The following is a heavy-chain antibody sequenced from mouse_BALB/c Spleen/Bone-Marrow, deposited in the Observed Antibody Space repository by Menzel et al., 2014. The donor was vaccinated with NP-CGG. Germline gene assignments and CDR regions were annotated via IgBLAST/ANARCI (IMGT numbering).Heavy chain of an antibody. D-gene: IGHD1-1*01. CDR3: AGEDYYVSSYLDD. Sequence: VKLMESGAELMKPGASVKISCKATGYTFSSYWIEWVKQRPGHGLEWIGEILPGSGSTIYNEKFKGKATFTADTSSNTAYMKLGSRISEDSAVFYCAGEDYYVSSYLDDWGQGTTLTVSS. V-gene: IGHV1-9*01. CDR1: GYTFSSYW. J-gene: IGHJ2*01. CDR2: ILPGSGST.